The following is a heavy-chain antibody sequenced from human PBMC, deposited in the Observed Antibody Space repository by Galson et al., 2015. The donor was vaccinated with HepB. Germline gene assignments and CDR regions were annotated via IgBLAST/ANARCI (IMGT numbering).Heavy chain of an antibody. CDR2: INPNSGGT. CDR3: ARDHLLPLQDMEVGLAASYDAFDT. V-gene: IGHV1-2*06. J-gene: IGHJ3*02. CDR1: GYTFTGYY. Sequence: SVKVSCKASGYTFTGYYMHWVRQAPGQGLEWMGRINPNSGGTNYAQKFQGRVTMTRDTSISTAYMELSRLRSDDTAVYYCARDHLLPLQDMEVGLAASYDAFDTGGQGTRSPASS. D-gene: IGHD2-15*01.